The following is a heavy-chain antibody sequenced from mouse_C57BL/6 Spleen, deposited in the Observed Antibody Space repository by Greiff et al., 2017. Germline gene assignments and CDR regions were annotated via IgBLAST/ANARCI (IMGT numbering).Heavy chain of an antibody. CDR3: ARVTVTGYFDD. J-gene: IGHJ1*03. D-gene: IGHD4-1*01. CDR1: GYTFTSYW. Sequence: QVQLQQPGAELVKPGASVKLSCKASGYTFTSYWMHWVKQRPGRGLEWIGRIDPNSGGTKYNEKFKSKAKLTVDKPSSTAYMQLSSLTSEASAVYDCARVTVTGYFDDWGTGTTVTVSS. V-gene: IGHV1-72*01. CDR2: IDPNSGGT.